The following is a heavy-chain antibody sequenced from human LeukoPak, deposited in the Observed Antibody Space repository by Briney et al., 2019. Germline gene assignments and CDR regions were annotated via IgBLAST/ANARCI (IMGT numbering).Heavy chain of an antibody. CDR3: ARGAKFRSYGSGTYYTSLPFDP. D-gene: IGHD3-10*01. J-gene: IGHJ5*02. CDR2: INTGNGNT. CDR1: GYTFTSYT. Sequence: ASVKVSCKASGYTFTSYTMHWVRQAPGQRLEWMGWINTGNGNTKYSQEFQGRVTITRDTSASTAYMELSSLRSEDMAVYCCARGAKFRSYGSGTYYTSLPFDPWGQGTLVTVSS. V-gene: IGHV1-3*03.